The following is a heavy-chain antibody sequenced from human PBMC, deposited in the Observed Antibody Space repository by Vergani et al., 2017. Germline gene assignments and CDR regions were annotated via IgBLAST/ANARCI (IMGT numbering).Heavy chain of an antibody. Sequence: QLQLQESGPGLVKPSETLSLTCTVPGGPISSSSYYWGWIRQPPGKGLEWIGSIYYSGSTYYNPSLKSRVTISVDTSKNQFSLKLSSVTAADTAVYYCAGYTAMDRTFDYWGQGTLVTVSS. CDR3: AGYTAMDRTFDY. D-gene: IGHD5-18*01. CDR1: GGPISSSSYY. V-gene: IGHV4-39*01. CDR2: IYYSGST. J-gene: IGHJ4*02.